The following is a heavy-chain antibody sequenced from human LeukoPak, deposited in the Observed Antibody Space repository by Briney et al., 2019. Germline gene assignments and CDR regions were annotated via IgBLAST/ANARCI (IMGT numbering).Heavy chain of an antibody. V-gene: IGHV3-30*18. CDR3: AKDSGRYSYGYYLFDP. D-gene: IGHD5-18*01. Sequence: PGGSLRLSCAASGFTFSSYGMHGVRQAPGKGLEWVAVISYDGSNKYYADSVKGRFTISRDNSKNTLYLQMNSLRAEDTAVYYCAKDSGRYSYGYYLFDPWGQGTLVTVSS. CDR1: GFTFSSYG. J-gene: IGHJ5*02. CDR2: ISYDGSNK.